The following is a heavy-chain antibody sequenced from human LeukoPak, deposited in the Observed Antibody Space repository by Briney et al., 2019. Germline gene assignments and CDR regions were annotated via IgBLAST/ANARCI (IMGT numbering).Heavy chain of an antibody. V-gene: IGHV1-69*13. Sequence: SVKASCKASGGTFSSYAISWVRQAPGQGLEWMGGIIPIFGTANYAQKFQGRVTITADESTSTAYMELSSLRSEDTAVYYCASTINYYDSSGYYDYWGQGTLVTVSS. D-gene: IGHD3-22*01. CDR2: IIPIFGTA. CDR3: ASTINYYDSSGYYDY. CDR1: GGTFSSYA. J-gene: IGHJ4*02.